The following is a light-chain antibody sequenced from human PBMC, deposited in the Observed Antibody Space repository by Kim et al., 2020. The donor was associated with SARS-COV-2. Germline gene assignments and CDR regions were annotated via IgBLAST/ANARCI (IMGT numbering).Light chain of an antibody. CDR2: GNI. Sequence: PGQRVTIPCPGSSSNIGAGFDVHWYQQVPGTAPKLLIYGNINRPSGVPDRFSGSKSGTSASLAITGLQAEDEADYYCQSYDSRNVIFGGGTQLTVL. CDR1: SSNIGAGFD. V-gene: IGLV1-40*01. J-gene: IGLJ2*01. CDR3: QSYDSRNVI.